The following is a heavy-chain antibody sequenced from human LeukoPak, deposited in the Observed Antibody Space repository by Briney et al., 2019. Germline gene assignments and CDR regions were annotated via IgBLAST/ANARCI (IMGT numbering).Heavy chain of an antibody. CDR1: GGSISSYY. CDR2: IYTSGST. J-gene: IGHJ4*02. Sequence: SETLSLTCTVPGGSISSYYWSWIRQPPGKGLEWIGYIYTSGSTNYNPSLKSRVTISVDTSKNQFSLKLSSVTAADTVVYYCASHTRIAAPIDYWGQGTLVTVSS. V-gene: IGHV4-4*09. D-gene: IGHD6-6*01. CDR3: ASHTRIAAPIDY.